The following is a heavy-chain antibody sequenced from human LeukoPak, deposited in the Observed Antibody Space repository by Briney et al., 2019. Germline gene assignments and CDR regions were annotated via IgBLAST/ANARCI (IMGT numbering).Heavy chain of an antibody. Sequence: ASVKVSCKASGYTFTSYGISWVRQAPGQGLEWMGWISAYNGNTNYAQKLQGRVTMTTDTSTSTAYMELRSLRSDDTAVYYCARRPPGYCSSTSCYAGWADYWGQGTLVTVSS. J-gene: IGHJ4*02. D-gene: IGHD2-2*01. CDR2: ISAYNGNT. CDR3: ARRPPGYCSSTSCYAGWADY. V-gene: IGHV1-18*01. CDR1: GYTFTSYG.